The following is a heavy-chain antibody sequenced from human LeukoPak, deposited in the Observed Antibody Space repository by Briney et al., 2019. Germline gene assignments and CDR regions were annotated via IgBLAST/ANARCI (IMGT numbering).Heavy chain of an antibody. D-gene: IGHD5-12*01. Sequence: GASVKVSCKASGYTFTSYGISWVRQAPGQGLEWMGWISAYNGNTNYAQKLQGRVTMTTDTSTSTAYMELSSLRSEDTAVYYCARGDIVATILGYYYYYMDVWGKGTTVTVSS. CDR2: ISAYNGNT. CDR1: GYTFTSYG. CDR3: ARGDIVATILGYYYYYMDV. V-gene: IGHV1-18*01. J-gene: IGHJ6*03.